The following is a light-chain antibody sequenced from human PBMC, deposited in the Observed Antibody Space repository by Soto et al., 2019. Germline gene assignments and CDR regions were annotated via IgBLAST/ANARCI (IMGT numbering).Light chain of an antibody. CDR1: QGISNY. CDR2: AAS. J-gene: IGKJ1*01. Sequence: DIQMTQPPSSLSASVGDRVTITCRASQGISNYLAWYQQKPGKVPKLLIYAASTLQSGVPSRFSGSESGTDFTLTISSLQPEDVASYYCQKYNSDPWTFGQGTKVEIK. CDR3: QKYNSDPWT. V-gene: IGKV1-27*01.